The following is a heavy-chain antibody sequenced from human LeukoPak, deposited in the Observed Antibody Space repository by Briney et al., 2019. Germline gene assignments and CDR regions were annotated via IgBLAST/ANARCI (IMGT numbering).Heavy chain of an antibody. CDR2: IKEDGSEK. D-gene: IGHD2-2*01. CDR3: AKDPSHYHCSSTSCHLDY. CDR1: DFPFYNFW. J-gene: IGHJ4*02. V-gene: IGHV3-7*03. Sequence: GGSLRLSCASSDFPFYNFWMSWVRQAPGKGLEWVASIKEDGSEKYYVDSVKGRFTISRDNAKDSVYLQMNSLRAEDTAVYYCAKDPSHYHCSSTSCHLDYWGQGTLVTVSS.